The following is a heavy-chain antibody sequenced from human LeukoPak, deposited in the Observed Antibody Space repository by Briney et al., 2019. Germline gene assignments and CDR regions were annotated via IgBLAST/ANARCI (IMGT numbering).Heavy chain of an antibody. V-gene: IGHV1-46*01. D-gene: IGHD6-13*01. J-gene: IGHJ4*02. Sequence: ASVKVPCKASGYTFTTYKMHWVRQAPGQGLECMGIINPSDGTTTYAQTFQGRVTMTRDTSTTTVYMELSSLTSDDTAVYYCARGGVGPAAGPLHFDYWGQGTLVTVSS. CDR1: GYTFTTYK. CDR2: INPSDGTT. CDR3: ARGGVGPAAGPLHFDY.